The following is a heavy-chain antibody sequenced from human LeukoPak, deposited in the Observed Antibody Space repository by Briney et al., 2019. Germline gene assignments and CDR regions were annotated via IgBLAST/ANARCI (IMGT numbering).Heavy chain of an antibody. CDR2: ISYDGTNK. Sequence: GGSLRLSCAASGFTFDDYAMHWVRQAPGKGLEWVAVISYDGTNKFYADSVKGRFTISRDNSKNTLFVQMKSLRAEDTAEYYCAKDFSSSWTTRLDYWGQGTLVTVSS. CDR1: GFTFDDYA. V-gene: IGHV3-30-3*01. D-gene: IGHD6-13*01. J-gene: IGHJ4*02. CDR3: AKDFSSSWTTRLDY.